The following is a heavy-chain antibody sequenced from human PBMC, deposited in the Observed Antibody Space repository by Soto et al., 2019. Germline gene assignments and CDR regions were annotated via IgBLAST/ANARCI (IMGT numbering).Heavy chain of an antibody. D-gene: IGHD2-2*01. CDR3: AREDSIIIPAVSDF. CDR2: ISKSDYT. J-gene: IGHJ4*02. Sequence: PGGSLRLSCTVSGFAFNNYGINWVRQAPGKGLEWVLSISKSDYTYYSDSVKGRFTISRDNAKNSVSLQMNTLRVEDTAVYYCAREDSIIIPAVSDFWDQGTLVTVSS. V-gene: IGHV3-21*01. CDR1: GFAFNNYG.